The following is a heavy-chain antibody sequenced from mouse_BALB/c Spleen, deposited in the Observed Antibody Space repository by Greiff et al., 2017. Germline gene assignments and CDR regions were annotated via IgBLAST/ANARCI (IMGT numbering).Heavy chain of an antibody. D-gene: IGHD2-12*01. CDR1: GYTFTSYW. CDR3: ARGIHDGAY. V-gene: IGHV1-7*01. CDR2: INPSTGYT. Sequence: QVQLKESGAELAKPGASVKMSCKASGYTFTSYWMHWVKQRPGQGLEWIGYINPSTGYTEYNQKFKDKATLTADKSSSTAYMQLSSLTSEDSAVYYCARGIHDGAYWGQGTLVTVSA. J-gene: IGHJ3*01.